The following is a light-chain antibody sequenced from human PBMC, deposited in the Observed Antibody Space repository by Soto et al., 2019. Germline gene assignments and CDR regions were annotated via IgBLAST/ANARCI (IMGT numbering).Light chain of an antibody. CDR2: GAS. CDR1: QSVRSNS. CDR3: QQYGRSPPT. Sequence: EIVLTQSPGTLSLSPGERATLSCRASQSVRSNSLAWYQQKPGQAPRLLIYGASTRATGIPDRFSGSGSGTDFTLTITRLEPEDVAVFYCQQYGRSPPTFGGGTNMESK. V-gene: IGKV3-20*01. J-gene: IGKJ4*01.